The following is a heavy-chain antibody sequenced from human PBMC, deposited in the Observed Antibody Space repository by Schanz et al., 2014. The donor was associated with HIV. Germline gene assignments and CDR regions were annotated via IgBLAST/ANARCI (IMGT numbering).Heavy chain of an antibody. V-gene: IGHV1-46*01. J-gene: IGHJ3*02. CDR2: INPSGGST. Sequence: QVQLVQSGAEVKKPGASVKVSCKASGYTFTSYYMHWVRQAPGQGLEWMGIINPSGGSTTYAQKFQGRVTMSMDTSISTAYMEVRSLRSDDTALYFCARDLVDSSTWYDAFDIWGQGTKVTVSS. CDR3: ARDLVDSSTWYDAFDI. D-gene: IGHD6-13*01. CDR1: GYTFTSYY.